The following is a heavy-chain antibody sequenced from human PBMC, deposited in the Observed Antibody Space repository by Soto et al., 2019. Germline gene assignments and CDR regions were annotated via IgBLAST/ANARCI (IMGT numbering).Heavy chain of an antibody. CDR2: INPNTSAT. CDR1: GYIFTGYF. D-gene: IGHD4-17*01. V-gene: IGHV1-2*02. CDR3: ARITWGRDHYYGGRDY. Sequence: ASVKVSCKASGYIFTGYFIQWLRQAPGQGLEWMGWINPNTSATNYAQKFQGRVTMTRDTSLGTAYMELTSLRPDDTALYYCARITWGRDHYYGGRDYWGQGTLVTVSS. J-gene: IGHJ4*02.